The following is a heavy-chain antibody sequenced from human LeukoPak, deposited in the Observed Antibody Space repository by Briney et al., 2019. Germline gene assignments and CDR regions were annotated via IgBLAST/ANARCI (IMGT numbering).Heavy chain of an antibody. V-gene: IGHV3-7*01. CDR2: IKEDGSEK. J-gene: IGHJ4*01. Sequence: PGGSLRLSCTASGFTFSSYWMSWVRQAPGKGLEWVANIKEDGSEKYYVDSVKGRFTISRDNAKNSLYLQMNSLRAEDTAVYYCARGRFHLDSSAYSSFYHWGHGTLVTVSS. CDR1: GFTFSSYW. D-gene: IGHD3-22*01. CDR3: ARGRFHLDSSAYSSFYH.